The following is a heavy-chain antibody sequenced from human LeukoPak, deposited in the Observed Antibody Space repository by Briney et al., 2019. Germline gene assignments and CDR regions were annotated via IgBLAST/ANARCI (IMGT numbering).Heavy chain of an antibody. Sequence: PGGSLRLSCVASGFTFSYYSMNWVRQAPGKGLEWVSYINSISGEIWYADSVKGRFTISRDDAKNSLYLQMNSLRDEDTAVYYCARDHGYASDYWGQGTLVTVSS. J-gene: IGHJ4*02. V-gene: IGHV3-48*02. CDR2: INSISGEI. D-gene: IGHD5-12*01. CDR3: ARDHGYASDY. CDR1: GFTFSYYS.